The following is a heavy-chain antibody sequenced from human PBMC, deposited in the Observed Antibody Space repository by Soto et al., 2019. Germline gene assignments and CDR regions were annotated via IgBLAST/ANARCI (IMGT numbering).Heavy chain of an antibody. Sequence: SETLSLTCTVSGGSISSSSYYWGWIRQPPGKGLEWIGSIYYSGSTYYNPSLKSRVTISVDTSKNQFSLKLSSVTAADTAVYYCASSGEEGVYNSYNYGMDVWGQGTTVTVSS. CDR2: IYYSGST. V-gene: IGHV4-39*01. CDR1: GGSISSSSYY. J-gene: IGHJ6*02. CDR3: ASSGEEGVYNSYNYGMDV. D-gene: IGHD5-18*01.